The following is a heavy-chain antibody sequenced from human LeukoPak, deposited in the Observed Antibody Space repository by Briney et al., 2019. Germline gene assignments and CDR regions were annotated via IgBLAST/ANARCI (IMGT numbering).Heavy chain of an antibody. CDR2: ISNSGST. Sequence: SETLSLTCTVSGGSISSHYWTWIRQSPVKGLEWIGDISNSGSTSYIPSLKSRVTISIDTSKNQFSLKLSSVTAADTAVYYCGRDALVGYFSYYYMDVWGKGTTVTVSS. V-gene: IGHV4-59*11. D-gene: IGHD2-15*01. CDR3: GRDALVGYFSYYYMDV. J-gene: IGHJ6*03. CDR1: GGSISSHY.